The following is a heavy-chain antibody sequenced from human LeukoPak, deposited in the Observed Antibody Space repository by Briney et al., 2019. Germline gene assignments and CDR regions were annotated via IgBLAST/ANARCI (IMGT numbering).Heavy chain of an antibody. CDR3: ARGYYGGNFPYYFDY. J-gene: IGHJ4*02. D-gene: IGHD4-23*01. V-gene: IGHV4-34*01. CDR1: GGSISGYY. Sequence: PSETLSLTCTVSGGSISGYYWSWIRQPPGKGLEWIGEINHSGSTNYNPSLKSRVTISVDTSKNQFSLKLSSVTAADTAVYYCARGYYGGNFPYYFDYWGQGTLVTVSS. CDR2: INHSGST.